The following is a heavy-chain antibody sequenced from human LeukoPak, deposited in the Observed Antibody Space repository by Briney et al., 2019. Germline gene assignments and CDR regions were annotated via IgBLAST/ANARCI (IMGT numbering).Heavy chain of an antibody. V-gene: IGHV3-21*01. CDR3: ARDQGTSYYYDSSGYTFGY. D-gene: IGHD3-22*01. CDR1: GFTFSSYS. J-gene: IGHJ4*02. CDR2: ISSSSSYI. Sequence: GGSLRLSCAASGFTFSSYSMNWVRQAPGKGLEWVSSISSSSSYIYYADSVKGRFTISRDNAKNSLYLQMNSLRAEDTAVYYCARDQGTSYYYDSSGYTFGYWGQGTLVTVSS.